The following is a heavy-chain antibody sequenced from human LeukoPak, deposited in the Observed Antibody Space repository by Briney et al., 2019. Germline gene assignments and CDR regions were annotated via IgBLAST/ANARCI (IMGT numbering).Heavy chain of an antibody. Sequence: GGSLRLSCAASGFTFSSYSKNWVRQAPGKGLEWVSYISSASGSIYHADSVKGRFTISRDNAKNSLFLQMNSLRAEDTAVYYCARLPAYCSSTSCYYDYWGQGTLVTVSS. CDR2: ISSASGSI. D-gene: IGHD2-2*01. CDR1: GFTFSSYS. J-gene: IGHJ4*02. V-gene: IGHV3-48*04. CDR3: ARLPAYCSSTSCYYDY.